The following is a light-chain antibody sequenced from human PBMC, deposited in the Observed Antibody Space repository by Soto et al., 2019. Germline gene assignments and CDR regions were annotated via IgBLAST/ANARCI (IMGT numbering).Light chain of an antibody. V-gene: IGLV1-40*01. CDR3: QSYDSSLDGWV. J-gene: IGLJ3*02. CDR1: SSNIGAGYA. CDR2: GNN. Sequence: QPVLTQPPSVSGAPGQRVTISCTGSSSNIGAGYAVHWYQQLPGTAPKLLIYGNNNRPSGVPDRFSGSKSGTSASLAITGLQAEDEADYYCQSYDSSLDGWVFGGGTKLTVL.